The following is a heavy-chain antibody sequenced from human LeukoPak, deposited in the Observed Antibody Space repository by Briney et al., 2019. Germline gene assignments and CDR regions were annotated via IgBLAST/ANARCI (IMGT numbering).Heavy chain of an antibody. Sequence: TGGSLRLSCAASGFAFSSYAMSWVRQAPGKGLEWVSAISGSGGSTYYADSVKGRFTISRDNSKSTLYLQMNSLRAEDTAVYYCATPGYSSGWSDFDYWGQGALVTVSS. CDR1: GFAFSSYA. J-gene: IGHJ4*02. V-gene: IGHV3-23*01. D-gene: IGHD6-19*01. CDR2: ISGSGGST. CDR3: ATPGYSSGWSDFDY.